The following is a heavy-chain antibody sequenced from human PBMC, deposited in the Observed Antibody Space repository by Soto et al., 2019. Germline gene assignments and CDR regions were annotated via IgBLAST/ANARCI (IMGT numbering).Heavy chain of an antibody. CDR3: AKASVVVTANDY. Sequence: EVQLLESGGGLVQPGGSLRLSCAASGFSFSSYAMTWVRQAPGKGLEWVAAISGSGERTYYTDSMKGRFTISRDNSKNTLYLQLSSLRDEDTAVYYCAKASVVVTANDYWGQGTLVTVSS. D-gene: IGHD2-21*02. V-gene: IGHV3-23*01. CDR1: GFSFSSYA. J-gene: IGHJ4*02. CDR2: ISGSGERT.